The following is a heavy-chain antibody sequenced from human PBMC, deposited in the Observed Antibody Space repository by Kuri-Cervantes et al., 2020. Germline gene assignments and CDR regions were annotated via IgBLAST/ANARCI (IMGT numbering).Heavy chain of an antibody. CDR1: GYTFTSYA. D-gene: IGHD6-13*01. Sequence: ASVKVSCKASGYTFTSYAMHWVRQAPGQRLEWMGWSNAGNGNTKYSQEFQGRVTITRDTSASTAYMELSSLRSDDTAVYYCARDLTEYSSSSPPGKYFQHWGQGNLVTVSS. CDR2: SNAGNGNT. V-gene: IGHV1-3*02. J-gene: IGHJ1*01. CDR3: ARDLTEYSSSSPPGKYFQH.